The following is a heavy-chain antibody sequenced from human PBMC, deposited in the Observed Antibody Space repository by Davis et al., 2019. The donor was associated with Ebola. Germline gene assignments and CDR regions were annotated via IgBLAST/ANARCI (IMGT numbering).Heavy chain of an antibody. J-gene: IGHJ5*02. CDR3: AKDSVWLVDNTGCFDP. Sequence: GESLKISCAASGFTFSSYSMNWVRQAPGKGLEWVSSISSSSSYIYYADSVKGRFTISRDNAKNSLYLQMNSLRAEDTAVYYCAKDSVWLVDNTGCFDPWGQGTLVSVSS. D-gene: IGHD6-19*01. CDR2: ISSSSSYI. V-gene: IGHV3-21*04. CDR1: GFTFSSYS.